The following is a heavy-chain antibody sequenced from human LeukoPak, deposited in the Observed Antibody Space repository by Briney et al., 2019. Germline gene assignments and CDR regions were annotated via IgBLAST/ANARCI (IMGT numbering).Heavy chain of an antibody. CDR1: GFTFSSYA. CDR3: ARVACSGGSCHYYFDY. Sequence: PGGSLRLSCAASGFTFSSYAMTWVRQAPGKGLEWVSGISGSGDSTNDPDSVKGRFGVSRDNSKNTMFLQMNSLRAEDTALYYCARVACSGGSCHYYFDYWGQGTLVTVSS. V-gene: IGHV3-23*01. D-gene: IGHD2-15*01. J-gene: IGHJ4*02. CDR2: ISGSGDST.